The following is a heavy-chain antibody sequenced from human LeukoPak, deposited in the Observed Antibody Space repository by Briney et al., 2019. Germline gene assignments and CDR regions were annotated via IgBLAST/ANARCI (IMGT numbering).Heavy chain of an antibody. D-gene: IGHD3-16*01. Sequence: SETLSLTCAVYGGSFSGYYWSWIRQPPGKGLEWIGEINHSGSTNYNPSLKSRVIVSVDTSKNQFSLKLSSVTAADTAVYYCARVATKGAFDYWGQGTLVTVSS. CDR3: ARVATKGAFDY. CDR1: GGSFSGYY. CDR2: INHSGST. J-gene: IGHJ4*02. V-gene: IGHV4-34*01.